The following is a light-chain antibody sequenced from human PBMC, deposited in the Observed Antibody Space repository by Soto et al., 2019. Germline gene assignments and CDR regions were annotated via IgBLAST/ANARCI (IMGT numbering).Light chain of an antibody. J-gene: IGLJ1*01. CDR3: SSYTSSSTLYV. V-gene: IGLV2-14*01. Sequence: YVLTQPASVTGYPGQSITISCTGTSSDVGGYNYVSWYQQHPGKAPKLMIYDVSNRPSGVSNRFSGSKSGNTASLTISGFQAEDEADYYCSSYTSSSTLYVFGTGTKVTVL. CDR2: DVS. CDR1: SSDVGGYNY.